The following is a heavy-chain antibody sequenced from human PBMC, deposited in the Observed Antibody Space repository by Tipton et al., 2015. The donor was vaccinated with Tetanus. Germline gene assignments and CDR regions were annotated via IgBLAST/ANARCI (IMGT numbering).Heavy chain of an antibody. J-gene: IGHJ3*01. V-gene: IGHV4-61*08. CDR3: ARRSYCSSSRCFDAFDL. D-gene: IGHD2-2*01. CDR2: ISNSGRT. CDR1: GDSVRSGDYQ. Sequence: TLSLTCTVSGDSVRSGDYQWNWIRQSPGKGLEWLAYISNSGRTNSNYDLKSRISISRDTSKNQFSLSLTSVTAADTAVYYCARRSYCSSSRCFDAFDLWGQGTMVTVSS.